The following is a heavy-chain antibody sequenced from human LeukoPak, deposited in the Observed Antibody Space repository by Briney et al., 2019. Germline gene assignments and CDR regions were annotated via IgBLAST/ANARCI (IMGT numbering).Heavy chain of an antibody. CDR2: ISAYNGNT. D-gene: IGHD3-16*02. V-gene: IGHV1-18*04. CDR1: GYTFTGYY. Sequence: AAVKVSCKASGYTFTGYYMHWVRQAPGQGLEWMGWISAYNGNTNYAQKLQGRVTMTTDTSTSTAYMELRSLRSDDTAVYYCARDHRGYDYVWGSYRPDYWGQGTLVTVSS. J-gene: IGHJ4*02. CDR3: ARDHRGYDYVWGSYRPDY.